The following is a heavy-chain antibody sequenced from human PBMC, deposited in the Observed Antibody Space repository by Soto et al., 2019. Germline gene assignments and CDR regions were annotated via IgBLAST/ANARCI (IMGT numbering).Heavy chain of an antibody. CDR2: IKPNSGDT. CDR1: GYIFNDYY. D-gene: IGHD2-21*01. V-gene: IGHV1-2*02. J-gene: IGHJ4*02. CDR3: RRGEDGGEHFDN. Sequence: QVQLVQSGAEVKKPGASVKVSCKASGYIFNDYYMHWVRQAPGQGLEWMGWIKPNSGDTKYAQKFQDRVTMTRDTSISTAYMELSRLRSDDTAVYYCRRGEDGGEHFDNWGQGTLVIVSS.